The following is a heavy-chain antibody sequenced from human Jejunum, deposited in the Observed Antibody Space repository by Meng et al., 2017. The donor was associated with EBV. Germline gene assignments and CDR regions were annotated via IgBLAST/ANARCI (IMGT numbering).Heavy chain of an antibody. CDR1: GGSIRNNVW. V-gene: IGHV4-4*02. CDR2: IYHSGLT. D-gene: IGHD3-10*01. J-gene: IGHJ4*02. CDR3: ARSPGSWRLDY. Sequence: GRRQGTGPRLVNPSGTLALPCAVSGGSIRNNVWLNWVRQPPGKGLEWIGEIYHSGLTNYNPSLKSRVTISVDTSKNKFSLNLASVTAADTAVYYCARSPGSWRLDYWGPGTVVTVSS.